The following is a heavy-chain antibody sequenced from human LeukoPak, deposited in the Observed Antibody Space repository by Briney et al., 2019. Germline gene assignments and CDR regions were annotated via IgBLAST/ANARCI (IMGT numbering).Heavy chain of an antibody. J-gene: IGHJ6*03. D-gene: IGHD1-26*01. Sequence: GGSLRLSCAAPGFTFDDYAMHWVRQAPGKGVEGGSLISWDGVIIYYADSINGLFPISRDNSKNSLYLQMNGLRAQDTALYYCAKDAVGATAYYYYYYMAFWGKGTTVTVSS. CDR2: ISWDGVII. CDR1: GFTFDDYA. CDR3: AKDAVGATAYYYYYYMAF. V-gene: IGHV3-43D*03.